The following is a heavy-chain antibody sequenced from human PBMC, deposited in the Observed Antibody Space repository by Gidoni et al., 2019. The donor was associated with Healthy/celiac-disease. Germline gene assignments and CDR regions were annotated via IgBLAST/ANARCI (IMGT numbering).Heavy chain of an antibody. V-gene: IGHV4-31*03. CDR3: ARVRRDYYYYYGMDV. Sequence: QVQLQGSGPGLVKPSQTLSLTCTVSGGSISSGGYYWSWIRQHPGKGLEWIGYIYYSGSTYYNPSLKSRVTISVDTSKNQFSLKLSSVTAADTAVYYCARVRRDYYYYYGMDVWGQGTTVTVSS. CDR2: IYYSGST. CDR1: GGSISSGGYY. J-gene: IGHJ6*02.